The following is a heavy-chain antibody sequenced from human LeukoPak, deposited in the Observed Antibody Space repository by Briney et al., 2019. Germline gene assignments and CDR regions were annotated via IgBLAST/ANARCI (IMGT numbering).Heavy chain of an antibody. J-gene: IGHJ4*02. V-gene: IGHV3-48*01. CDR1: GFTFSGYS. CDR2: ISSSSSTI. D-gene: IGHD3-3*01. CDR3: ARTDFWGNFDY. Sequence: PGGSLRLSCAASGFTFSGYSMNWVRQAPGKGLEWVSYISSSSSTIYYADSVKGRFTISRDNAKNSLYLQMNSLRAEDTAVYYCARTDFWGNFDYWGQGTLVTVSS.